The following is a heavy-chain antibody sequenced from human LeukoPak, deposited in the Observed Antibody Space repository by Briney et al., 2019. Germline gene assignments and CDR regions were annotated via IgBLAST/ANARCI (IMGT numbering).Heavy chain of an antibody. CDR1: GFTFSSYA. J-gene: IGHJ4*02. CDR2: ISGSGGST. V-gene: IGHV3-23*01. CDR3: AKQTISRERAYFDY. Sequence: QPGGSLRLSCAASGFTFSSYAMSWVRQAPGKGLEWVSAISGSGGSTYYADSVRGRFTISRDNSKNTLYLQMNSLRAEDTAVYYCAKQTISRERAYFDYWGQGTLVTVSS. D-gene: IGHD1-1*01.